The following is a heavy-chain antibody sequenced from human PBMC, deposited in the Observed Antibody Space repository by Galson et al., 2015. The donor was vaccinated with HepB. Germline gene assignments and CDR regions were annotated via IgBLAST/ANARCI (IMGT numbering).Heavy chain of an antibody. D-gene: IGHD3-10*01. Sequence: SLRLSCSAPGFTFSSYSMSWVRQAPGKGLEWVSSIRGSGTLICDRADIKYYADSVKGRFTISRDNSKNTLCRQMNSLRAEDTALYYCAKPRPGRRKASMDVWGRGTTVTVSS. CDR3: AKPRPGRRKASMDV. CDR1: GFTFSSYS. CDR2: IRGSGTLICDRADIK. V-gene: IGHV3-23*01. J-gene: IGHJ6*02.